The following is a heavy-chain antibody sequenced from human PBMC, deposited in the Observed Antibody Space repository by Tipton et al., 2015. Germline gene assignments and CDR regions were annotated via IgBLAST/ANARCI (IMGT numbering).Heavy chain of an antibody. D-gene: IGHD3-22*01. Sequence: SLRLSCAASGLTFGSYGIHWVRQGPDKGPEWVAGILYDGSNEYYADSVKGRFTISRDNSKNTLYLQMNSLRAEDTAVYYCARAPYYYESSGYFHFDYWGQGTLVTVSS. CDR2: ILYDGSNE. V-gene: IGHV3-30*03. J-gene: IGHJ4*02. CDR3: ARAPYYYESSGYFHFDY. CDR1: GLTFGSYG.